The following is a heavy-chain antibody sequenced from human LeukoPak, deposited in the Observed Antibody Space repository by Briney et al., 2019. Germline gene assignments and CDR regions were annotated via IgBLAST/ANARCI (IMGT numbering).Heavy chain of an antibody. D-gene: IGHD2-21*01. V-gene: IGHV1-3*01. CDR3: AILFRGIADPSDAFDI. CDR1: GYTFTSYA. J-gene: IGHJ3*02. Sequence: ASVKVSCKASGYTFTSYAMHWVRQAPGQRLEWMGWINAGNGNTKYSQKFQGRVTITADESTSTAYMELSSLRSEDTAVYYCAILFRGIADPSDAFDIWGQGTMVTVSS. CDR2: INAGNGNT.